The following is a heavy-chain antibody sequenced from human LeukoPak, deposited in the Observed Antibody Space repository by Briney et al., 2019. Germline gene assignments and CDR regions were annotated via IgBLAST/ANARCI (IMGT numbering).Heavy chain of an antibody. CDR1: GFTFSSYS. V-gene: IGHV3-21*01. J-gene: IGHJ6*02. CDR2: ISSSSSYI. D-gene: IGHD2-2*02. CDR3: ARENGCSSTSCYTWGVYYYGMDV. Sequence: GGSLRLSCAASGFTFSSYSMNWVRQAPGKGLEWVSSISSSSSYIYYADSVKGRFTISRDNAKNSLYLQMNSLRAEDTAVYYCARENGCSSTSCYTWGVYYYGMDVWGQGTTVTVSS.